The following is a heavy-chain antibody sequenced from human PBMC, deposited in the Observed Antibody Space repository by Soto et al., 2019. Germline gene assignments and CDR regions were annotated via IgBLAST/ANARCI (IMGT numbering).Heavy chain of an antibody. V-gene: IGHV1-69*01. Sequence: QVQLVQSGAEEKKPGSSVKVSCKASGGTFSNFVISWVRQAPGQGLEWMGGNIPIFGTANYAQKFQGRVTIIADESTGTINMELNSLRSADTAVYYCASAPILVGETTSENYFDYWGQGTLVTVSS. J-gene: IGHJ4*02. CDR1: GGTFSNFV. CDR2: NIPIFGTA. CDR3: ASAPILVGETTSENYFDY. D-gene: IGHD2-21*01.